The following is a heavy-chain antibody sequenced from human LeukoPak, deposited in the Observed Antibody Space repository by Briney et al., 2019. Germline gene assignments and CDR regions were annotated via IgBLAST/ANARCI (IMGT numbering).Heavy chain of an antibody. Sequence: GGSLRLSCAASGFTFSSYGMSWVRQAPGKGLEWVSAISGSGGSTYYADSVKGRFTISRDNSKNTLYLQMNSLRAEDTAVYYCAKFYDILTGYYITGGYYYYYMDVWGKGTTVTISS. CDR2: ISGSGGST. J-gene: IGHJ6*03. D-gene: IGHD3-9*01. CDR1: GFTFSSYG. V-gene: IGHV3-23*01. CDR3: AKFYDILTGYYITGGYYYYYMDV.